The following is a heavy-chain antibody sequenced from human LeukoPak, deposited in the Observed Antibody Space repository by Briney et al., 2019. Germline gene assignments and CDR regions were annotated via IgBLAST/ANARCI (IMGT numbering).Heavy chain of an antibody. CDR3: ARLNVDIVATTFDY. CDR1: GGSISNYY. D-gene: IGHD5-12*01. J-gene: IGHJ4*02. CDR2: ISYIGST. Sequence: SETLSLTCTVSGGSISNYYWSWIRQPPGKGLEWIGYISYIGSTKYNPSLKSRVTISVDTSKNQFSLKLSSVTAADTAVYYCARLNVDIVATTFDYWGQGTLVTVSS. V-gene: IGHV4-59*08.